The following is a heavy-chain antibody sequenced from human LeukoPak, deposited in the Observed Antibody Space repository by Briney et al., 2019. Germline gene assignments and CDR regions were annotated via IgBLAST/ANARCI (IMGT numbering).Heavy chain of an antibody. CDR1: GFTFSSYA. J-gene: IGHJ3*02. CDR2: NSGGST. V-gene: IGHV3-23*01. D-gene: IGHD3-10*01. CDR3: AKDTMVRGVIIPDAFDI. Sequence: GGSLRLSCAASGFTFSSYAVYWVRQAPGKGLEWVSSNSGGSTYYADSVKGRFTISRDNSKNTLDLQMNSLRAEDTALYYCAKDTMVRGVIIPDAFDIWGQGTMVTVSS.